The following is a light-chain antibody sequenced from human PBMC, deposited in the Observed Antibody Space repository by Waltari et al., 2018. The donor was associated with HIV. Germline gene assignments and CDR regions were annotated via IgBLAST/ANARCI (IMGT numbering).Light chain of an antibody. CDR3: SAWDDSLYSRV. J-gene: IGLJ3*02. CDR1: RSNVGNNY. CDR2: RNT. V-gene: IGLV1-47*01. Sequence: QSVLAKPPSASGTPGQTVTISCSGTRSNVGNNYVYWYQHLPGTAPKLLIYRNTQRPSGVPDRFFGSKSGTSASLAISGLRSEDDADYYCSAWDDSLYSRVFGGGTKLTVL.